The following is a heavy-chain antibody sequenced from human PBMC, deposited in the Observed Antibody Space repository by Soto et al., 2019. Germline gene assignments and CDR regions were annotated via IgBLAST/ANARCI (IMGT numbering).Heavy chain of an antibody. Sequence: LEILSLTCAVSGGSISSSNWWSWVRQPPGKGLEWIGEIYYSGSTNYNPSLKSRVTISVDKSKNQFPLKLSSVTAADTAVYYCARFMTMVTNLAFDIWGQGTMVTVSS. CDR1: GGSISSSNW. CDR2: IYYSGST. V-gene: IGHV4-4*02. D-gene: IGHD4-17*01. J-gene: IGHJ3*02. CDR3: ARFMTMVTNLAFDI.